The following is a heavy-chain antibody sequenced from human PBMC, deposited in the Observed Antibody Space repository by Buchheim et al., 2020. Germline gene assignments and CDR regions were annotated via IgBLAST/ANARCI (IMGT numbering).Heavy chain of an antibody. CDR3: ARGITVTNPGEMGFYYYGMDV. D-gene: IGHD5-24*01. V-gene: IGHV4-59*01. CDR1: GGSLSNFH. J-gene: IGHJ6*02. CDR2: IFYSGST. Sequence: QVQLQESGPGLVKPSETLSLTCTVSGGSLSNFHWTWIRQPPGKALEWIGYIFYSGSTIYSPSLRSRVTMSVDTSTNQFSLKLSSVTASDTAVYYCARGITVTNPGEMGFYYYGMDVWGQGTTGTVSS.